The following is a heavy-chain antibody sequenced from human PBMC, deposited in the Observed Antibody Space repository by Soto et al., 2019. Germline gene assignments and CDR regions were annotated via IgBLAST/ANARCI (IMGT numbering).Heavy chain of an antibody. D-gene: IGHD6-13*01. J-gene: IGHJ4*02. CDR2: INHSGST. CDR3: ARGSSSSWSPYFDY. Sequence: SETLSLTCAVYGGSFSGYYWSWIRQPPGKGLEWIGEINHSGSTNYNPSLKSRVTISVDTSKNQFSLKLSSVTVADTAVYYCARGSSSSWSPYFDYWGQGTLVTVSS. CDR1: GGSFSGYY. V-gene: IGHV4-34*01.